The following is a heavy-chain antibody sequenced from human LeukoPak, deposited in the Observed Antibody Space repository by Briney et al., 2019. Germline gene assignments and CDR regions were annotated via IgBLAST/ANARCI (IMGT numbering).Heavy chain of an antibody. Sequence: PGGSLRLSCAASGFTVSSNYMSWVRQAPGKGLEWVSVIYSGGSTYYADSVKGRFTISRDNSKNTLSLQMNSLRVEDTAIYYCAKQNARGGTYEPVTVWGQAALVTVSS. CDR2: IYSGGST. D-gene: IGHD3-16*01. J-gene: IGHJ4*02. V-gene: IGHV3-53*05. CDR1: GFTVSSNY. CDR3: AKQNARGGTYEPVTV.